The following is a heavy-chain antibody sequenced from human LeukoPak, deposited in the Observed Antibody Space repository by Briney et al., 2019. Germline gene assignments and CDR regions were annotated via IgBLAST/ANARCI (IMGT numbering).Heavy chain of an antibody. J-gene: IGHJ4*02. CDR2: IIPILGIA. D-gene: IGHD2-15*01. Sequence: ASVKVSCKASGGTFSSYAIGWVRQAPGQGLEWMGRIIPILGIANYAQKFQGRVTITADKSTSTAYMELSSLRSEDTAVYYCASGYCSGGSCYYFDYWGQGTLVTVSS. CDR3: ASGYCSGGSCYYFDY. CDR1: GGTFSSYA. V-gene: IGHV1-69*04.